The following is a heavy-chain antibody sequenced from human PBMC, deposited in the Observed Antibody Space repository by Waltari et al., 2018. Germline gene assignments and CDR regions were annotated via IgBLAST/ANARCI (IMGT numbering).Heavy chain of an antibody. V-gene: IGHV3-21*01. Sequence: EVQLVESGGGLVKPGGSLRLSWAASGFTFTRFSINWVRQAPGKGLELVSSISSSSNNIYYADSVKGRFTISRDNAKYSLYLQMNSLRVEDTAVYHCARDVLGYYGMDVWGQGTTVTVSS. D-gene: IGHD2-8*01. J-gene: IGHJ6*02. CDR1: GFTFTRFS. CDR3: ARDVLGYYGMDV. CDR2: ISSSSNNI.